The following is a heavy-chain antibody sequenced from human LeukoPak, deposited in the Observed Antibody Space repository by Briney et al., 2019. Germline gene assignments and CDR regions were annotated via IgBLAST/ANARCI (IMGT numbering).Heavy chain of an antibody. D-gene: IGHD3-22*01. J-gene: IGHJ4*02. Sequence: ASVKVSCKVSGYTLTELSMHWVRQAPGKGLEWMGGFDPEDGETIYAQKFQGRVTMTEDTSTDTAYMELSSLRSEDTAVYYCATSYYDSSGYSLFDYWGQGTLVTVSS. CDR3: ATSYYDSSGYSLFDY. CDR2: FDPEDGET. V-gene: IGHV1-24*01. CDR1: GYTLTELS.